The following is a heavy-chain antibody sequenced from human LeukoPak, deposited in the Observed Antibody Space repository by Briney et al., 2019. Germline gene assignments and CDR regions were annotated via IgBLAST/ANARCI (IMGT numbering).Heavy chain of an antibody. V-gene: IGHV4-30-2*01. J-gene: IGHJ4*02. D-gene: IGHD3-10*01. CDR1: SGSISSGDYS. CDR3: ARVRTAIGSGSSVKYYFDY. Sequence: SQTLSLTCEVSSGSISSGDYSWSWIRQPPGKGLEWIGYIYRDETTYYNPSLNSRLTISMDTSKNQFSLRLSSVTAADTAVYYCARVRTAIGSGSSVKYYFDYWGQGTLVTVSS. CDR2: IYRDETT.